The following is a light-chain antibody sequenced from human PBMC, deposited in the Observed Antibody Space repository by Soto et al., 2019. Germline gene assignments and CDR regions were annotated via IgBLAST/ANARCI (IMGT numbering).Light chain of an antibody. CDR3: CSYAGSRWM. CDR1: SDDIGNFNL. V-gene: IGLV2-23*02. CDR2: EVN. J-gene: IGLJ3*02. Sequence: QSALTEPASVSGSTVQSITVSCTRSSDDIGNFNLVSWYQQYPGKAPKLILYEVNKRPLRVSDRFSGSKSGNTASLTISGLQAEDEADYPCCSYAGSRWMFGGGTKVTVL.